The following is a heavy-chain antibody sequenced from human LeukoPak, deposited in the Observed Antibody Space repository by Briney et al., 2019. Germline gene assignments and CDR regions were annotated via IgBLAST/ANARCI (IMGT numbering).Heavy chain of an antibody. J-gene: IGHJ4*02. Sequence: GGSLRLSCAASGFTFSSYAMSWVRQAPGKGLEWVSAISGSGGSTYYADSVKGRFTISRDNSKDTLYLQMNSLRAEDTAVYYCAKAANYCGSGTILGYWGQGTLVTVSS. CDR2: ISGSGGST. CDR3: AKAANYCGSGTILGY. CDR1: GFTFSSYA. V-gene: IGHV3-23*01. D-gene: IGHD3-10*01.